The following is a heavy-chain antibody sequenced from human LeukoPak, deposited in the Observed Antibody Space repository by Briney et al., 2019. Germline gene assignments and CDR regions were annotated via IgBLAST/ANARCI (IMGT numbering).Heavy chain of an antibody. CDR3: AREGGSGGVDYYYYMDV. CDR1: GFTFSDYY. V-gene: IGHV3-11*04. D-gene: IGHD3-10*01. Sequence: PGGSLRLSCAASGFTFSDYYMNWVRQAPGKGLEWVSYISSSGSIIYYADSVKGRFTISRDNAKNSLYLQMNSLRAEDTAVYYCAREGGSGGVDYYYYMDVWGKGTTVTISS. J-gene: IGHJ6*03. CDR2: ISSSGSII.